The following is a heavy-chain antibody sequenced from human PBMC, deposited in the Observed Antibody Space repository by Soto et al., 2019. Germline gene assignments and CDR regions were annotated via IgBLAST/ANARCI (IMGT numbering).Heavy chain of an antibody. CDR1: GGSFSGYD. D-gene: IGHD2-15*01. CDR3: ARGHVVVVAATPFWFDP. Sequence: PSESLSLTCAVCGGSFSGYDGSWIRQPPGKGLEWIGEINHSGSTNYNPSLKSRVTISVDTSKNQFSLKLSSVTAADTAVYYCARGHVVVVAATPFWFDPWGQGTLVTVSS. J-gene: IGHJ5*02. V-gene: IGHV4-34*01. CDR2: INHSGST.